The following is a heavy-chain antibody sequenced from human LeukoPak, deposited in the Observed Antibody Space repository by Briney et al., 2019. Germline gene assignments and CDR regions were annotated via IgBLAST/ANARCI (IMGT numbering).Heavy chain of an antibody. D-gene: IGHD1-26*01. CDR2: IKQDGSEK. CDR1: GFTFSSYW. V-gene: IGHV3-7*01. Sequence: GGSLGPSCAASGFTFSSYWMSWVRQAPGKGLEWVANIKQDGSEKYYVDSVKGRFTISRDNAKNSLYLQMNSLRAEDTAVYYCARVESSWELLFDYWGQGTLVTVSS. CDR3: ARVESSWELLFDY. J-gene: IGHJ4*02.